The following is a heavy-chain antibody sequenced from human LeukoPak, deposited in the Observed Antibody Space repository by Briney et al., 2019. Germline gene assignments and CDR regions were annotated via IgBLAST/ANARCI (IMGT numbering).Heavy chain of an antibody. D-gene: IGHD3-10*01. V-gene: IGHV4-59*02. J-gene: IGHJ3*02. CDR2: IYYSGST. CDR1: GGSVSSYY. CDR3: ARYPYGSGSHLLNDAFDI. Sequence: SETLSLTCTVSGGSVSSYYWSWIRQPPGKGLEWIGYIYYSGSTNYNPSLESRVTISVDTSKNQFPLKLSSVTAADTAVYYCARYPYGSGSHLLNDAFDIWGQGTMVTVSS.